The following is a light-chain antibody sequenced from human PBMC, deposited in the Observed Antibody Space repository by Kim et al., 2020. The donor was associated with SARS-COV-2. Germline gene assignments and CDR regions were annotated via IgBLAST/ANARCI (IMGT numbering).Light chain of an antibody. CDR2: NDN. CDR1: RSNIGSNA. Sequence: GQRGTVSCSGSRSNIGSNAVNWFQQVPGTAPKLLIYNDNQRPSGVPDRVSGSKSGTSASLAIGGLQSEDEAQYYCAAWDNSLKGWVLGGGTQLTVL. CDR3: AAWDNSLKGWV. J-gene: IGLJ3*02. V-gene: IGLV1-44*01.